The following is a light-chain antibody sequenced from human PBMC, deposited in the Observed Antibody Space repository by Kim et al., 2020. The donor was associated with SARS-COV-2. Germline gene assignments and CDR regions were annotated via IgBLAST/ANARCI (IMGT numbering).Light chain of an antibody. CDR2: DTS. V-gene: IGLV7-46*01. J-gene: IGLJ2*01. CDR1: TGTVTSGHY. CDR3: LLFYGGARA. Sequence: QAVVTQEPSLTVSPGGTVTLTCGSSTGTVTSGHYPYWFQQKPGQAPRTLIFDTSKKHSWTPARFSGSLLGGKAALTLSGAQPEDEADYYCLLFYGGARAFGGWTKVTVL.